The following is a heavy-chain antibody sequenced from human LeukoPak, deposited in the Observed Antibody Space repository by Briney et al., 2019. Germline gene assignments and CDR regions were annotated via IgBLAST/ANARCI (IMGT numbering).Heavy chain of an antibody. CDR1: GFTFSNYW. D-gene: IGHD3-10*01. CDR2: ISSSGSTI. Sequence: PGGSLRLSCAASGFTFSNYWMGWVRQAPGKGLEWVSYISSSGSTIYYADSVKGRFTISRDNAKNSLYLQMNSLRAEDTAVYYCARAYGSGSGNYYYYYGMDVWGQGTTVTVSS. J-gene: IGHJ6*02. V-gene: IGHV3-11*01. CDR3: ARAYGSGSGNYYYYYGMDV.